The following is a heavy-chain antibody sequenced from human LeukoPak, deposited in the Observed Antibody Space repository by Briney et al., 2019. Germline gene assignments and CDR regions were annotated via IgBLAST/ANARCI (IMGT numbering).Heavy chain of an antibody. D-gene: IGHD6-19*01. CDR2: IKQDGSEK. Sequence: PGGSLRLSCAASGFTFSSYWMSWVRQAPGKGLEWVANIKQDGSEKYYVDFVKGRFTISRDNAKNSLYLQMNSLRAEDTAVYYCARVRPGIAVAGTFDYWGQGTLVTVSS. CDR3: ARVRPGIAVAGTFDY. J-gene: IGHJ4*02. V-gene: IGHV3-7*01. CDR1: GFTFSSYW.